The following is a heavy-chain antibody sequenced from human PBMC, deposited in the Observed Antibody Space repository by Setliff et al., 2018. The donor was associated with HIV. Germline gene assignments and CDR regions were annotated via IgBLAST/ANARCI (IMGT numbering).Heavy chain of an antibody. CDR2: IIPIFGTA. CDR1: GGTFSSYA. V-gene: IGHV1-69*13. CDR3: GRDRTPYYNFWSGYGYYYYYMD. J-gene: IGHJ6*03. D-gene: IGHD3-3*01. Sequence: GASVKVSCKASGGTFSSYAISWVRQAPGQGLEWMGGIIPIFGTANYAQKFQGRVTITADESTSTAYMELSSLRSEDTAVYYCGRDRTPYYNFWSGYGYYYYYMD.